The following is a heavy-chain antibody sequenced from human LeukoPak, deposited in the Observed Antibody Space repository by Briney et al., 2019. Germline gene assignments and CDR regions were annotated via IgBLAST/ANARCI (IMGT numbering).Heavy chain of an antibody. V-gene: IGHV3-23*01. CDR1: GFTFSSYA. CDR3: ARDPTIAVAGLDAFDI. Sequence: PGGSLRLSCAASGFTFSSYAMSWVRQAPGKGLEWVSAISGSGGSTYYADSVKGRFTISRDNSKNTLYLQMNSLRAEDTAVYYCARDPTIAVAGLDAFDIWGQGTMVTVSS. CDR2: ISGSGGST. J-gene: IGHJ3*02. D-gene: IGHD6-19*01.